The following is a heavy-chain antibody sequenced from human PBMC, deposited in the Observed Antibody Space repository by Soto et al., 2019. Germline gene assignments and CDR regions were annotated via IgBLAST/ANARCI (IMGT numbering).Heavy chain of an antibody. J-gene: IGHJ6*02. CDR2: ITAYNGNT. Sequence: ASVKVSCKVSGYTFSSDGISWVRQAPGQGLEWMGWITAYNGNTNYAQNFQGRVTMTTDTSTSAAYMELRSLRSDDTAVYYCARDSFSGXYYDRSGYGVDYWG. CDR3: ARDSFSGXYYDRSGYGVDY. CDR1: GYTFSSDG. D-gene: IGHD3-22*01. V-gene: IGHV1-18*01.